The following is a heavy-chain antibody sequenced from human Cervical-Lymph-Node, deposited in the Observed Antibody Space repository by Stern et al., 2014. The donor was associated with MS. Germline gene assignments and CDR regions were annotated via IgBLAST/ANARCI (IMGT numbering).Heavy chain of an antibody. D-gene: IGHD2-8*01. J-gene: IGHJ4*02. V-gene: IGHV3-30*03. CDR1: GFTFSSYG. Sequence: VQLVESGGAVVQPGRSLRLSCAASGFTFSSYGMHWVRQAPGKGLEWVTVISYDGNHKYYAASVKGRXTISRDNSKNTLHLQMNSVTPDDTAIYYCARDYEDTSMLFDHWGQGTLVTVSS. CDR3: ARDYEDTSMLFDH. CDR2: ISYDGNHK.